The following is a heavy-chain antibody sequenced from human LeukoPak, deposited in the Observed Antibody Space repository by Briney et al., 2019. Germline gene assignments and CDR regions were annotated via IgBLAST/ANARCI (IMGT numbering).Heavy chain of an antibody. V-gene: IGHV4-59*08. CDR1: NGSISSYY. CDR3: ARHVSAASNVFDI. CDR2: IYYSGST. D-gene: IGHD6-25*01. J-gene: IGHJ3*02. Sequence: PSETLSLTCTVSNGSISSYYWSWIRQPPGKELEWIGYIYYSGSTNYNPSLKSRVTISVDTSKRQFSLKLTSVTAADTAVYYCARHVSAASNVFDIRGQGMMVIVSS.